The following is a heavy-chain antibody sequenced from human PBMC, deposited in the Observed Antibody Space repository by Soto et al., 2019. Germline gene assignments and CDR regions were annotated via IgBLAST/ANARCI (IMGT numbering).Heavy chain of an antibody. V-gene: IGHV1-18*04. CDR2: ISTYNGNT. CDR3: ARYGYSSGWYLGTGMDV. Sequence: QVQLVQSGAEVKKPGASLKVSCQASGYSFSDYGIAWVRQAPGQGLAWVGWISTYNGNTNYAQKFQGSVTMTTETSANTAYMELRSLRSDDTAMYYCARYGYSSGWYLGTGMDVWGQGTPVTVSS. D-gene: IGHD6-19*01. J-gene: IGHJ6*02. CDR1: GYSFSDYG.